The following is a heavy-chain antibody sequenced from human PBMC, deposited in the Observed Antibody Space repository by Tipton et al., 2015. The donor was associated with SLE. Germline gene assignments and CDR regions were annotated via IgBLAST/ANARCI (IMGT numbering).Heavy chain of an antibody. Sequence: LSLTCTVSGGSISSYYWSWIRQPPGKGLEWIGYIYYSGCTNYNPSLKSRVTISVDTSKNQFSLKLSSVTAADTAVYYCARPGYSGSYYVLGAFDIWGQVTMVTVSS. J-gene: IGHJ3*02. CDR3: ARPGYSGSYYVLGAFDI. CDR1: GGSISSYY. D-gene: IGHD1-26*01. CDR2: IYYSGCT. V-gene: IGHV4-59*01.